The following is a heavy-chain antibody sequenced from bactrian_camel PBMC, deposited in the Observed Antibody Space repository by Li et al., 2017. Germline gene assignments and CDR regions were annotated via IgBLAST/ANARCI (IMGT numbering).Heavy chain of an antibody. CDR2: FDSDGDT. CDR3: AARKVARGSHFSLGRAPALRRDEYNF. Sequence: HVQLVESGGGSVQAGGSLRLSCAGSGYTSSIYCMGWFRQAPGKEREGVAAFDSDGDTTYADSVKGRFTVSRDNSKNTLFLQMNVLRPEDTAMYYCAARKVARGSHFSLGRAPALRRDEYNFWGQGTQVTVS. CDR1: GYTSSIYC. V-gene: IGHV3S53*01. J-gene: IGHJ4*01. D-gene: IGHD6*01.